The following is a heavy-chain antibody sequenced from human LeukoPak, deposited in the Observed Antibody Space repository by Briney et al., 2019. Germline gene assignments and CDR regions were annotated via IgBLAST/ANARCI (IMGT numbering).Heavy chain of an antibody. D-gene: IGHD6-19*01. CDR1: GFLLSTSAVG. CDR3: AHGSGWLFDY. J-gene: IGHJ4*02. V-gene: IGHV2-5*01. CDR2: IYWNDDK. Sequence: SGPTLVKPTQTLTLTCTFSGFLLSTSAVGVGWIRQPPGKALEWLAFIYWNDDKHYSPSLKSRLTITRDTSRNQVVLTMTNMDPVDTATYYCAHGSGWLFDYWGQGTPVTASS.